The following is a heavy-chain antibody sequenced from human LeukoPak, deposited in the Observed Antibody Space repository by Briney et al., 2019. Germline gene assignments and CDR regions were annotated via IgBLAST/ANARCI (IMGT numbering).Heavy chain of an antibody. CDR3: TRGARYCSSTSCYFFDY. CDR1: GGSISSSSYY. D-gene: IGHD2-2*01. J-gene: IGHJ4*02. CDR2: IYYSGST. Sequence: PSQTLSLTCTVSGGSISSSSYYWGWIRQPPGKGLEWIGSIYYSGSTYYNPSLKSRVTISVDTSKNQFSLKLSSVTAADTAVYYCTRGARYCSSTSCYFFDYWGQGTLVTVSS. V-gene: IGHV4-39*01.